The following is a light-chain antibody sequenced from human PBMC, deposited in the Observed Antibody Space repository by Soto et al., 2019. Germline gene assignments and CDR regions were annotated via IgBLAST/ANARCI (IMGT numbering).Light chain of an antibody. Sequence: DIQITQSPSTLSASVVDRVTITCRASQSISSWLAWYQQKPGKAPKLLIYKASSLESGVPSRFSGSGSGTEFTLTISSLQPDDFATYYCQQYNSYPLTFGGGTKVDNK. CDR3: QQYNSYPLT. J-gene: IGKJ4*01. CDR2: KAS. CDR1: QSISSW. V-gene: IGKV1-5*03.